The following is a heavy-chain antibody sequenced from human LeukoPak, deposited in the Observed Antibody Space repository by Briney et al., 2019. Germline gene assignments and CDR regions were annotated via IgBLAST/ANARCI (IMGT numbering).Heavy chain of an antibody. J-gene: IGHJ6*03. D-gene: IGHD3-16*02. CDR1: VGSISSSRYY. Sequence: SETLSLTCTVYVGSISSSRYYWGWISQPPGKGLEWIGRIYYNGSTYYNPSLKSQVTISVDTSKNQYSLKLSSVTAADTAVYYCARALYDYVWGSYRQIYYYYYMDVWGKGTTVSISS. V-gene: IGHV4-39*07. CDR3: ARALYDYVWGSYRQIYYYYYMDV. CDR2: IYYNGST.